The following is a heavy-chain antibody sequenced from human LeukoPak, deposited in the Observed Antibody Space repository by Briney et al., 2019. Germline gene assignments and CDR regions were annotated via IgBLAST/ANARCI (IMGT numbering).Heavy chain of an antibody. D-gene: IGHD2-2*02. CDR1: VGSISSGNW. CDR2: IYHNGTA. V-gene: IGHV4-4*02. J-gene: IGHJ6*02. CDR3: ATAPILRGEGGEHFKYGMDV. Sequence: SETLSLTCAVSVGSISSGNWWSWVRQSPGKGLEWIGEIYHNGTANYNPSLKSRVTISADRFTDHFSLKLTSVTAADTAVYYCATAPILRGEGGEHFKYGMDVWGQGTTVSVSS.